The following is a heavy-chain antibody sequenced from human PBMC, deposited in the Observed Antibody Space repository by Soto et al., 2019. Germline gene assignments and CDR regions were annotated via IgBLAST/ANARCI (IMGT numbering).Heavy chain of an antibody. CDR3: ARGHFGSSGWYYNLCPFDY. J-gene: IGHJ4*02. V-gene: IGHV3-7*01. D-gene: IGHD6-19*01. CDR2: IKQDGSEK. Sequence: EVQLVESGGGLVQPGGSLRLSCAASGFTFSSYWMSWVRQAPGKGLEWVANIKQDGSEKYYVDSVKGRFTISRDNAKNSVYLQIKGRRAEDTAVYYCARGHFGSSGWYYNLCPFDYLGQGTLVTVSS. CDR1: GFTFSSYW.